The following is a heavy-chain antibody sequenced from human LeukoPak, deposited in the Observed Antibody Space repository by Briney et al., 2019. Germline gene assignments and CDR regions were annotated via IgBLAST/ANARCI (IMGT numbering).Heavy chain of an antibody. V-gene: IGHV3-21*01. CDR1: GFTISSYS. CDR3: AREATVNIVVVPAPNWFDP. CDR2: ISSSSSYI. J-gene: IGHJ5*02. D-gene: IGHD2-2*01. Sequence: GVSLRLFCAASGFTISSYSMNWVRQAPGKGLEWVSSISSSSSYIYYADSVKGRFTISRDNAKNSLYLQMNSLRAEDTAVYYCAREATVNIVVVPAPNWFDPWGQGTLVTVSS.